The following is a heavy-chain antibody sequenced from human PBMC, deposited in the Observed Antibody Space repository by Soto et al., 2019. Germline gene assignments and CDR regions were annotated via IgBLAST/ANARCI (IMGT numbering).Heavy chain of an antibody. CDR3: AKRSGSSTFDY. CDR2: ISSSSSTI. Sequence: GGSLRLSCAASGLTFSSYSMNWVRQAPGKGLEWVSYISSSSSTIYYADSVKGRFTISRDNAKNSLYLQMNSLRAEDTAVYYCAKRSGSSTFDYWGQGTLITVNS. D-gene: IGHD6-6*01. CDR1: GLTFSSYS. V-gene: IGHV3-48*01. J-gene: IGHJ4*02.